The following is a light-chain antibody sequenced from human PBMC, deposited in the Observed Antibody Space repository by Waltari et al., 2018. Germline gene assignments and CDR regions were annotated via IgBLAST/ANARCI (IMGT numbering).Light chain of an antibody. CDR1: SGHSNYA. V-gene: IGLV4-69*01. CDR2: LNSDGSH. J-gene: IGLJ2*01. Sequence: QLVLTQSPSASASLGASVKLTCTLSSGHSNYAIAWHQQLPEKGPRCLMKLNSDGSHNKGHGVPYRFSGSSSGAERYLTISSLQSDDEADYYCQTWGTGIVIFGGGTRLTVL. CDR3: QTWGTGIVI.